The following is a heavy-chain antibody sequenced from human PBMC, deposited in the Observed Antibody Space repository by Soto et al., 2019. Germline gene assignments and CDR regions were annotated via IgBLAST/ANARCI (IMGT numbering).Heavy chain of an antibody. CDR1: GYTFSSDE. J-gene: IGHJ6*02. CDR3: AREKTSYGMDV. V-gene: IGHV1-8*01. CDR2: MNPNSGNT. Sequence: QVQLVQSGAEVKKPGASVKVSCKASGYTFSSDEINRVRQATGQGLEWMGWMNPNSGNTGYAQKFQGRVTMTRNTSISTAYMELSSLRSEDTAVYYCAREKTSYGMDVWGQGTTVTVSS.